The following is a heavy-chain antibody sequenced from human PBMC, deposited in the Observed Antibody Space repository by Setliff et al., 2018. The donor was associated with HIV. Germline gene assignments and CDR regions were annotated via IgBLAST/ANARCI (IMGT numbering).Heavy chain of an antibody. V-gene: IGHV1-24*01. D-gene: IGHD1-26*01. CDR1: GYTLTELS. J-gene: IGHJ3*02. Sequence: GASVKVSCKVSGYTLTELSIHWVRQAPGKGLEWMGGFDPEDDETIYAQKFQGRVTMTRDTSISTAYMELSRLRSDDTAVYYCARGHSSGSTYSGSYGAFDIWGQGTMVTVSS. CDR2: FDPEDDET. CDR3: ARGHSSGSTYSGSYGAFDI.